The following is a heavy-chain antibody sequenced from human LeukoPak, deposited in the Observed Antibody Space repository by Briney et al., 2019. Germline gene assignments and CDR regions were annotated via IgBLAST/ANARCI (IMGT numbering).Heavy chain of an antibody. D-gene: IGHD5-18*01. CDR3: ARGTTGGYSYGYRFDY. CDR1: GFTVSSNY. J-gene: IGHJ4*02. CDR2: IYSAGST. Sequence: GGSLRLSCAASGFTVSSNYMSWVRQAPGKGLEWVSVIYSAGSTYYADSVKGRFTISRDNSKNTLYLQMNSLRAEDTAVYYCARGTTGGYSYGYRFDYWGQGTLVTVSS. V-gene: IGHV3-53*01.